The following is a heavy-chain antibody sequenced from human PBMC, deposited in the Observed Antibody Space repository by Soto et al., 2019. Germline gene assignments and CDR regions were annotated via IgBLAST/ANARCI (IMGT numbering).Heavy chain of an antibody. V-gene: IGHV3-30-3*01. Sequence: GGSLRLSCTASGFTFSGYAMHWVRQAPGKGLEWVAVISYDGTNKYHADSVEGRFTIARDNSKNTVYLQMNTLRAEETAVYYCARDGYCSGTTCYTSWFDPWGQGTLVTVSS. CDR3: ARDGYCSGTTCYTSWFDP. D-gene: IGHD2-2*02. CDR2: ISYDGTNK. J-gene: IGHJ5*02. CDR1: GFTFSGYA.